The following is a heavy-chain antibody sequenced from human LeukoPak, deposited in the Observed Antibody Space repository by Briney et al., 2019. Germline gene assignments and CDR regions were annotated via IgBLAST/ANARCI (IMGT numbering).Heavy chain of an antibody. Sequence: GESLKISFKGSGYSFTSYWISWGRQMPGKGLEWMGRIDPSDSYTNYSPSFQGHVTISADKSISTAYLQWSSLKASDTAMYYCARHGTDDYGDYVAYWGQGTLVTVSS. CDR3: ARHGTDDYGDYVAY. CDR1: GYSFTSYW. CDR2: IDPSDSYT. V-gene: IGHV5-10-1*01. D-gene: IGHD4-17*01. J-gene: IGHJ4*02.